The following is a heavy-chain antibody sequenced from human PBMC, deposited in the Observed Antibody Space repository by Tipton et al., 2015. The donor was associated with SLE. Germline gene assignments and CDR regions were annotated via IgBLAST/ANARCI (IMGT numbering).Heavy chain of an antibody. CDR2: INHSGST. V-gene: IGHV4-34*01. J-gene: IGHJ4*02. CDR3: AREGPGSSCFDY. Sequence: TLSLTCAVYGGSFSGYYWSWIRQPPGKGLEWIGEINHSGSTNYNPSLKSRVTISVDTSKNQFSLKLSSVTAADTAVYYCAREGPGSSCFDYWGQGTLVTVSS. D-gene: IGHD6-6*01. CDR1: GGSFSGYY.